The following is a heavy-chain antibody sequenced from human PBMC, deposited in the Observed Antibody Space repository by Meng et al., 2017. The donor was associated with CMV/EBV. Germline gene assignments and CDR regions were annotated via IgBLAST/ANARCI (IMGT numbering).Heavy chain of an antibody. Sequence: GESLKISCAASGFTFSSYWMSWVRQAPGKGLEWVANIKQDGSEKYYVDSVKGRFTISRDNAKNSLYLQMNSLRAEDTAVYYCARAISGWRVYYYYYGMDVWGQGTTATVSS. CDR2: IKQDGSEK. D-gene: IGHD6-19*01. V-gene: IGHV3-7*01. CDR1: GFTFSSYW. CDR3: ARAISGWRVYYYYYGMDV. J-gene: IGHJ6*02.